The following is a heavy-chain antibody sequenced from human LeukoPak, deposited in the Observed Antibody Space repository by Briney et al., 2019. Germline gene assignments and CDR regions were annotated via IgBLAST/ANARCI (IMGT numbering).Heavy chain of an antibody. D-gene: IGHD6-13*01. CDR3: ARVSVEPAAAGVFAFDI. V-gene: IGHV1-2*02. J-gene: IGHJ3*02. CDR1: GYTFTGYY. Sequence: ASVKVSCTASGYTFTGYYMHWVRQAPGQGLEWMGWINPNSGGTNYAQKFQGRVTMTRDTSISTAYMEPSRLRSDDTAVYYCARVSVEPAAAGVFAFDIWGQGTMVTVSS. CDR2: INPNSGGT.